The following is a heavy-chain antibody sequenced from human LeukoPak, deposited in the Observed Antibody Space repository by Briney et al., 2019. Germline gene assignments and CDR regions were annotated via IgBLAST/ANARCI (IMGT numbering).Heavy chain of an antibody. V-gene: IGHV4-4*07. CDR2: IYTSGTT. D-gene: IGHD1-26*01. CDR1: AGSISSYY. Sequence: SETLSLTGTGSAGSISSYYWSWIRQPAGKGLEWIGRIYTSGTTNYNPSLKSRVTMSVDTSKNQFSLKLSSVTAADTAVYYCARAPGGSGSYYRGYYYYGMDVWGQGTTVTVSS. CDR3: ARAPGGSGSYYRGYYYYGMDV. J-gene: IGHJ6*02.